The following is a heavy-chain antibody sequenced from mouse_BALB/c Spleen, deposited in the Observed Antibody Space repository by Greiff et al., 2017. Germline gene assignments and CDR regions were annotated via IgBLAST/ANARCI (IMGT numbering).Heavy chain of an antibody. CDR3: ARGEDSSGPFAY. CDR2: ISTYYGDA. CDR1: GYTFTDYA. V-gene: IGHV1S137*01. J-gene: IGHJ3*01. D-gene: IGHD3-2*01. Sequence: QVQLQQSGAELVRPGVSVKISCKGSGYTFTDYAMHWVKQSHAKSLEWIGVISTYYGDASYNQKFKGKATMTVDKSSSTAYMELARLTSEDSAIYYCARGEDSSGPFAYWGQGTLVTVSA.